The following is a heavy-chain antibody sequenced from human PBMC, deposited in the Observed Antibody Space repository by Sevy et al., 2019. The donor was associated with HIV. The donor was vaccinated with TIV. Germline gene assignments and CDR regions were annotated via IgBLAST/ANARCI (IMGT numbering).Heavy chain of an antibody. CDR3: ARGRITGTSGYGMDV. CDR1: GGTFSSYA. D-gene: IGHD1-7*01. Sequence: ASVKVSCKASGGTFSSYAINWVRQAPGHGLEWMGGIIPIFGTANYAQKFQGRVTITADESTSTAYMELSSLRSEDTAVYYCARGRITGTSGYGMDVWGQGTTVTVSS. CDR2: IIPIFGTA. V-gene: IGHV1-69*13. J-gene: IGHJ6*02.